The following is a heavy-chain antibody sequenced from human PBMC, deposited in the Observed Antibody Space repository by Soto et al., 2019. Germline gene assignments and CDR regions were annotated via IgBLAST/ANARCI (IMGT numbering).Heavy chain of an antibody. D-gene: IGHD2-2*01. Sequence: SVKVSCKASGGTFSSYAISWVRQAPGQGLGWMGGIIPIFGTANYAQKFQGRVTITADESTSTAYMELSSLRSEDTAVYYCATATYCSSTSCYGPTYYYYGMDVWGQGTTVTVSS. CDR1: GGTFSSYA. V-gene: IGHV1-69*13. CDR2: IIPIFGTA. J-gene: IGHJ6*02. CDR3: ATATYCSSTSCYGPTYYYYGMDV.